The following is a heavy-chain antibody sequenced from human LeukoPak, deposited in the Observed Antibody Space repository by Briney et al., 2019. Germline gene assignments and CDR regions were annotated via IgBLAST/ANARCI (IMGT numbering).Heavy chain of an antibody. J-gene: IGHJ4*02. D-gene: IGHD4-17*01. CDR3: ARDFYGDYYFDY. V-gene: IGHV3-23*01. CDR1: GFTFSSYA. CDR2: ISGSGGST. Sequence: GGSLRLSCAASGFTFSSYAMSWVRQAPGKGLEWVSIISGSGGSTSYADSVKGRFTISRDNAKNSLYLQMNSLRAEDTAVYYCARDFYGDYYFDYWGLGAPVTVSS.